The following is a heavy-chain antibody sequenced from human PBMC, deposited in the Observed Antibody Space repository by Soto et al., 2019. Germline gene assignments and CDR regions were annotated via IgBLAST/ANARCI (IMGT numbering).Heavy chain of an antibody. V-gene: IGHV3-11*06. CDR1: GYALSDYS. CDR3: VRDRDWAFDI. D-gene: IGHD3-9*01. CDR2: TGTSRKYT. J-gene: IGHJ3*02. Sequence: GGSLRLSCAASGYALSDYSMNWIRQAPGKGLEWISYTGTSRKYTFYADSVRGRFSISRDDARNSVYLQLNSLRDEDTAVYHCVRDRDWAFDIWGQGTMVTVSS.